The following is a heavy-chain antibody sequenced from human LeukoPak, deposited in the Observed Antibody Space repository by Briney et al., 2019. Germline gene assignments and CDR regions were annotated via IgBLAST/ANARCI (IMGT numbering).Heavy chain of an antibody. CDR1: GFTFSSYS. J-gene: IGHJ4*02. CDR2: ISSSSSYT. Sequence: GGSLRLSCAASGFTFSSYSMSWVRQAPGKGLEWVSSISSSSSYTYYADSVKGRFTISRDNAKNSLYLQMNSLRAEDTAVYYCAGMTHYYFDYWGQGTLVTVSS. CDR3: AGMTHYYFDY. V-gene: IGHV3-21*01.